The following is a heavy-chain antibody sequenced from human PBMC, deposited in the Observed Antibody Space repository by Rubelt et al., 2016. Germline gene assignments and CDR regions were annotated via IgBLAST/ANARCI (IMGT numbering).Heavy chain of an antibody. CDR2: IFYSGST. J-gene: IGHJ3*02. Sequence: QLQLQESGPGLGRPSETLSLTCTVSGGSISSSSSYWGWIRQPPGKGLEWIGSIFYSGSTYYNPSLKSRVTISVDTSKNQFSLKLRSVTAADTAVYYCARDLTYYFGSENYYDAFDIWGQGTMVTVSS. CDR1: GGSISSSSSY. V-gene: IGHV4-39*02. D-gene: IGHD3-10*01. CDR3: ARDLTYYFGSENYYDAFDI.